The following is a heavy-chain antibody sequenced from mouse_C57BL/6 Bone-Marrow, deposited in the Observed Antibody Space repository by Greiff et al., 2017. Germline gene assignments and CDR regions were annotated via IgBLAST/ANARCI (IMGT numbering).Heavy chain of an antibody. CDR1: GFTFSDYG. CDR3: ANNYAMDY. V-gene: IGHV5-17*01. Sequence: EVMLVESGGGLVKPGGSLKLSCAASGFTFSDYGMHWVRQAPENGLEWVAYISSGSSTIYYADTVKGRFTISRDNAKNTLFLQMTSLRSEDTAMYYCANNYAMDYWGQGTSATVSS. J-gene: IGHJ4*01. CDR2: ISSGSSTI.